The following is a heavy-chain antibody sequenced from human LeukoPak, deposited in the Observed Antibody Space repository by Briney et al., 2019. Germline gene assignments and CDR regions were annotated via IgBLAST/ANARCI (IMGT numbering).Heavy chain of an antibody. J-gene: IGHJ5*02. D-gene: IGHD2-15*01. CDR1: GYTFTSYY. Sequence: ASVKVSCKASGYTFTSYYMHWVRQAPEQGLEWMGIINPSGGSTSYAQKFQGRVTMTRDTSTSTVYMELSSLRSEDTAVYYCARDSRILRRIRTGNWFDPWGQGTLVTVSS. CDR3: ARDSRILRRIRTGNWFDP. CDR2: INPSGGST. V-gene: IGHV1-46*01.